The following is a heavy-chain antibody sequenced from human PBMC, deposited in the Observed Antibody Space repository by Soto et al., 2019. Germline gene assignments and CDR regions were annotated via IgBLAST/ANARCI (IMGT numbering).Heavy chain of an antibody. V-gene: IGHV3-9*01. J-gene: IGHJ4*02. CDR3: AKDTGPN. CDR2: ISWNSNTI. Sequence: GGSLRLSCAASGFTFDDYAMHWGRQAPGKGLEWVSGISWNSNTIAYADSVKGRFTISRDNAKNSLYLQMNSLRAEDTAFYYCAKDTGPNWGQGTLVTVSS. CDR1: GFTFDDYA.